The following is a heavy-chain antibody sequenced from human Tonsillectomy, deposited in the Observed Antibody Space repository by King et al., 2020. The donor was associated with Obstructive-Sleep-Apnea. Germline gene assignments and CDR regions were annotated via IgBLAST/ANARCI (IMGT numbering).Heavy chain of an antibody. D-gene: IGHD3-22*01. CDR3: AREAYYYDSSGYLGYFDY. Sequence: QLQESGPGLVKPLQTLSLTCTVSGGSISRGGYYWSWIRQHPRNGLEWMVDIYYSGGTYYNPSLKSRVNISVDTSKNQFSLKRSSVTAADTAVYYCAREAYYYDSSGYLGYFDYWGQGTLVTVSS. CDR2: IYYSGGT. V-gene: IGHV4-31*03. J-gene: IGHJ4*02. CDR1: GGSISRGGYY.